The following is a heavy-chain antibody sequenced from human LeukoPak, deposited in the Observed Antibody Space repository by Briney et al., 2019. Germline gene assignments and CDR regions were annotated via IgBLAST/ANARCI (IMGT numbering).Heavy chain of an antibody. CDR3: ARAGYTISSYRFDY. D-gene: IGHD3-16*02. CDR2: IYTTGMT. V-gene: IGHV4-4*07. CDR1: GGSINSYW. J-gene: IGHJ4*02. Sequence: PSETLSLTCSVSGGSINSYWWSWIRQPAGRGLEFIGRIYTTGMTNYNPSLKSRVSMSVDTSKNKFSLELRSVTAADTAVYFCARAGYTISSYRFDYWGQGALVTVSS.